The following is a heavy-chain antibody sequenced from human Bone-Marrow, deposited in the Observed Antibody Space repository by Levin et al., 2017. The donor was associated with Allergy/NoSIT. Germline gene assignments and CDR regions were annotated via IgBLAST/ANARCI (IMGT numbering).Heavy chain of an antibody. J-gene: IGHJ6*02. D-gene: IGHD3-22*01. V-gene: IGHV4-59*01. CDR3: ARDLRRSGYYLGGMDV. CDR1: GGSISSNY. Sequence: SETLSLTCTVSGGSISSNYWNWIRQTPGKGLEWIAYIFYSGTTNYNPSLKSRVTLSLDTSKNQFSLRLRSVTAADTAVYYCARDLRRSGYYLGGMDVWCQGITVTVSS. CDR2: IFYSGTT.